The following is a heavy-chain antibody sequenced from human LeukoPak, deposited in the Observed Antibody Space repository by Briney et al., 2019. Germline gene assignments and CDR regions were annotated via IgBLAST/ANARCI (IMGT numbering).Heavy chain of an antibody. V-gene: IGHV3-7*01. CDR3: ARARGFFDY. CDR2: IKQAGSEK. Sequence: GGSLRLSCAASGFTFRSYWMIWVRQAPGKGLEWVANIKQAGSEKYYVDSVKGRFTISRDNAENSLYLQMNSLRAEDTAVYYWARARGFFDYWGQGTLVTVTS. J-gene: IGHJ4*02. CDR1: GFTFRSYW. D-gene: IGHD3-10*01.